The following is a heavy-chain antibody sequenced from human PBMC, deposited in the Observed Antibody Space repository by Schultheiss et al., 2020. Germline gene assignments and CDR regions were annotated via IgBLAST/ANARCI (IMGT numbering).Heavy chain of an antibody. CDR1: GYTFTGYY. J-gene: IGHJ5*02. CDR2: INPNSGGT. D-gene: IGHD6-19*01. CDR3: AISLSGWYDEAGFDP. V-gene: IGHV1-2*02. Sequence: GESLKISCKASGYTFTGYYMHWVRQAPGQGLEWMGWINPNSGGTNYAQKFQGRVTMTRDTSISTAYMELSNLRSEDTAVYYCAISLSGWYDEAGFDPWGQGTLVTVSS.